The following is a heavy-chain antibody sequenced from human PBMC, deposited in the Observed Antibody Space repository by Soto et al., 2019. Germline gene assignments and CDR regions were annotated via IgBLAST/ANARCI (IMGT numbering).Heavy chain of an antibody. Sequence: SVKVSCKASGGTFSSYAISWVRQAPGQGLEWMGGIIPIFGTTKHAQKFQGRVTSTADESTSTVYMELSRLTSEDTALYCCARNNYYDSSGYYYFDYWGQGTPVTVSS. D-gene: IGHD3-22*01. CDR1: GGTFSSYA. V-gene: IGHV1-69*13. CDR2: IIPIFGTT. J-gene: IGHJ4*02. CDR3: ARNNYYDSSGYYYFDY.